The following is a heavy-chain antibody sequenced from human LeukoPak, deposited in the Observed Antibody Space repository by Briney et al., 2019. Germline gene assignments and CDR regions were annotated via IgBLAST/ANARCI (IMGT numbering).Heavy chain of an antibody. V-gene: IGHV3-49*04. CDR1: GFTFGDHA. D-gene: IGHD5-18*01. J-gene: IGHJ6*02. Sequence: PGRSLRLSCTGSGFTFGDHAMSWVRQAPGKGLEWVGFIRSKAYRGTTEYAASVKGRFTISRDDSASIAYLQMNSLRTEDTAVYYCARGPIQLWIHNAMDVWGQGTTVTDSS. CDR3: ARGPIQLWIHNAMDV. CDR2: IRSKAYRGTT.